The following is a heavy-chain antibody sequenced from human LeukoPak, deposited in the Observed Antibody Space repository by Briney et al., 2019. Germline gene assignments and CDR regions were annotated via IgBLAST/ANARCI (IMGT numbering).Heavy chain of an antibody. CDR3: AKEKGFGYSPLDY. Sequence: GGSLRHSCAASGFTFSNNAMTWVRQAPGKGLASLSTISGRGNGTYYTDSVKGRFTISRDNSKNTVYLQMNNLRAEDTALYYCAKEKGFGYSPLDYWGQGTLVTVSA. CDR2: ISGRGNGT. D-gene: IGHD3-22*01. J-gene: IGHJ4*02. CDR1: GFTFSNNA. V-gene: IGHV3-23*01.